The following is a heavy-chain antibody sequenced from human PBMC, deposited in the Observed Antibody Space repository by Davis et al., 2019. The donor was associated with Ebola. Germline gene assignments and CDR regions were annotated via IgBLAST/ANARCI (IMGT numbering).Heavy chain of an antibody. Sequence: MPSETLSLTCAVSGGSISSGGYSWSWIRQPPGKGLEWIGDISHSGHTYYNPSLRSRLTISVDTSKNHFSLKLSSVTAADTAVYYCARDLSPKGFDYWGQGTLVTVSS. CDR2: ISHSGHT. CDR3: ARDLSPKGFDY. V-gene: IGHV4-30-2*01. CDR1: GGSISSGGYS. D-gene: IGHD3-3*02. J-gene: IGHJ4*02.